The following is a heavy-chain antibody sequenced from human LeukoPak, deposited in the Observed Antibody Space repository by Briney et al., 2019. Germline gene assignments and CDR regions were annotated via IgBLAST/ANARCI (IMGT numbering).Heavy chain of an antibody. CDR3: ASLSIAAAGTDY. J-gene: IGHJ4*02. Sequence: GGSLRLSCAASGFTFSSYAMHWVRQAPGKGLEWVVVISYDGSNKYYADSVKGRFTISRDNSKNTLYLQMNSLRAEDTAVYYCASLSIAAAGTDYWGQGTLVTVSS. CDR1: GFTFSSYA. V-gene: IGHV3-30*04. CDR2: ISYDGSNK. D-gene: IGHD6-13*01.